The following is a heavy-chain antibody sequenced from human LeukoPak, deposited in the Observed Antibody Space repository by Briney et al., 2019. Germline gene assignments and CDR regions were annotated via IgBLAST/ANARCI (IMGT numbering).Heavy chain of an antibody. J-gene: IGHJ1*01. CDR2: ISAHNGNT. CDR1: GYTFTSYG. D-gene: IGHD1-26*01. CDR3: ARTIVGSTRGYFQH. V-gene: IGHV1-18*01. Sequence: ASVKVSCKASGYTFTSYGISWVRQAPGQGLEWMGWISAHNGNTNYAQKLQGRVTMTTDTSTSTAYMELRSLRSDDTAVYYCARTIVGSTRGYFQHWGQGTLVTVSS.